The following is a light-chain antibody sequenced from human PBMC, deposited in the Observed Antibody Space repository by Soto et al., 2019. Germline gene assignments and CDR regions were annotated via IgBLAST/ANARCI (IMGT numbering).Light chain of an antibody. V-gene: IGKV1-17*01. Sequence: DIQMTQSPSTLSASVGDRVTITCRASQGIGNALGWYQQKPGKPPKVLIYGASNLQSGVPPRFSGSGSGTEFTLTISSLQPDDFATYYCQHFNSYPWTFGQGTKVDIK. CDR1: QGIGNA. J-gene: IGKJ1*01. CDR3: QHFNSYPWT. CDR2: GAS.